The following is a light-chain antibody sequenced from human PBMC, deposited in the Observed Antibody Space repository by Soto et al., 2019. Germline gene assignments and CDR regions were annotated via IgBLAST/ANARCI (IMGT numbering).Light chain of an antibody. CDR2: DVS. Sequence: QSALTQPHSVSGSPGQSVTISCTGTSSDVGGYNYVSWYQQHPGKAPKLMIYDVSKRPSGVPDRFSGSKSGNTASLTISGLQAEDGADYSCCSYAGSYVSGTGPKPPVL. J-gene: IGLJ1*01. V-gene: IGLV2-11*01. CDR1: SSDVGGYNY. CDR3: CSYAGSYV.